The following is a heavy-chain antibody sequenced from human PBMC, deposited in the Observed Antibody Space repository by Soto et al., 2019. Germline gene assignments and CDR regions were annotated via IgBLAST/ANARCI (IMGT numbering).Heavy chain of an antibody. V-gene: IGHV3-30*18. D-gene: IGHD3-22*01. Sequence: PGGSLRLSCAASGFTFSSYGMHWVRQAPGKGLEWVAVISYDGSNKYYADSVKGRFTISRDNSKNTLYLQMNSLRAEDKAVYYCAKAPDSSGYYSFFDYWGQGTLVTVS. CDR2: ISYDGSNK. CDR1: GFTFSSYG. CDR3: AKAPDSSGYYSFFDY. J-gene: IGHJ4*02.